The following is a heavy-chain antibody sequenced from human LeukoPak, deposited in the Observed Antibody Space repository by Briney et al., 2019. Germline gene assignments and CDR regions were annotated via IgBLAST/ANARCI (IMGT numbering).Heavy chain of an antibody. CDR3: ASSAPNYYDSSGNFDY. J-gene: IGHJ4*02. D-gene: IGHD3-22*01. CDR1: GYTFTSYG. CDR2: ISAYNGNT. Sequence: ASVKVSCKASGYTFTSYGISWVRQAPGQGLEWMGWISAYNGNTNYAQKLQGRVTMTTDTSTSTAYMELRSLRSDDTAVYYCASSAPNYYDSSGNFDYWGQGALVTASS. V-gene: IGHV1-18*01.